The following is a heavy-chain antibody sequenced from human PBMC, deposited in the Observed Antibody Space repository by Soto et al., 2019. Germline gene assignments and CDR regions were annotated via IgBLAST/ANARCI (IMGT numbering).Heavy chain of an antibody. CDR1: GFTVTSNY. J-gene: IGHJ5*02. CDR3: ARGFPLWFDP. Sequence: GGSLRLSCAASGFTVTSNYMTWVRQAPGKGPEWVSVIYAGNNAYYYADSVKGRFTISRDKSKNTLYLQMNSLRAEDTAMYYCARGFPLWFDPWGQGTLVTVSS. CDR2: IYAGNNA. D-gene: IGHD3-16*02. V-gene: IGHV3-66*01.